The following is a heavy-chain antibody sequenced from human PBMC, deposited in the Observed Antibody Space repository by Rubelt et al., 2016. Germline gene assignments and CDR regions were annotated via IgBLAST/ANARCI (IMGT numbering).Heavy chain of an antibody. CDR3: ARGIVGATRSSYYGMDV. CDR2: IDHSGNS. D-gene: IGHD1-26*01. V-gene: IGHV4-34*01. Sequence: QVQLQQWGAGLLKPSETLSLTCAVYGGSFSDYYWTWIRRSPGKGLEWIGEIDHSGNSNHNPSLKSRVTISVDTSKNQFSRKLSSVTGADTAVYDCARGIVGATRSSYYGMDVWGQGTTVTVSS. J-gene: IGHJ6*02. CDR1: GGSFSDYY.